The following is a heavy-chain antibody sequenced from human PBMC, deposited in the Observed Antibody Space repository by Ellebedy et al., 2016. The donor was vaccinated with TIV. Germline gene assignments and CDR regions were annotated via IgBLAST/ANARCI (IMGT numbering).Heavy chain of an antibody. Sequence: GESLKISCAASGLTFSSHAMSWVRQAPGKGLEWVSSITESGGNTYYADSVKGRFTISRDNAKNLLYLQMNRLRDEDTAVYYCARDGNQLDYWGQGTLVIVSS. V-gene: IGHV3-23*01. D-gene: IGHD1-1*01. CDR2: ITESGGNT. J-gene: IGHJ4*02. CDR1: GLTFSSHA. CDR3: ARDGNQLDY.